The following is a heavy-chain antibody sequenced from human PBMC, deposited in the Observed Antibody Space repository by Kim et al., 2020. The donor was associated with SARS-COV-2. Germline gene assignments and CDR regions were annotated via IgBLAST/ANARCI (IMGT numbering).Heavy chain of an antibody. CDR2: MNSNTGTP. J-gene: IGHJ6*02. D-gene: IGHD6-19*01. Sequence: ASVKVSCKASGYTFTNYAIHWVRQAPGQGLEWVGWMNSNTGTPAYAPGFTDRFVFSLDTSVSTAYLQISSLKAEDTAVYYCARDGGSGWYRPVWGQGTTV. CDR3: ARDGGSGWYRPV. V-gene: IGHV7-4-1*02. CDR1: GYTFTNYA.